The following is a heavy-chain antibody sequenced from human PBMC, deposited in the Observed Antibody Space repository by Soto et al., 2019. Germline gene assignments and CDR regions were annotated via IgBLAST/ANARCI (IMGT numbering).Heavy chain of an antibody. Sequence: QVQLQESGPGLVKPSETLSLTCTVSGGSVSSGGYYWSWIRQPPGKGLEWIGDISYRGSTNYNSSLXXXVTISVDTSKXXFXLXXSSVTTADTAVYYCARDERIVGASRRPTYYYGMDVWGQGTTVTVSS. J-gene: IGHJ6*02. CDR1: GGSVSSGGYY. CDR3: ARDERIVGASRRPTYYYGMDV. D-gene: IGHD1-26*01. V-gene: IGHV4-61*08. CDR2: ISYRGST.